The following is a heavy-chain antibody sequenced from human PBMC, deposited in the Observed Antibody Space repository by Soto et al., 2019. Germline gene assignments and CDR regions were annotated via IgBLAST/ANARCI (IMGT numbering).Heavy chain of an antibody. CDR1: GYTFTSYA. V-gene: IGHV1-3*01. J-gene: IGHJ5*02. CDR2: INAGNGNT. CDR3: ARESSASWFDT. Sequence: GASVKVSCKASGYTFTSYAMHWVRQAPGQRLEWMGWINAGNGNTKYSQKFQGRVTITRDTSASTAYMELSSLSSEDTAVYYCARESSASWFDTWGQGTLVTVSS.